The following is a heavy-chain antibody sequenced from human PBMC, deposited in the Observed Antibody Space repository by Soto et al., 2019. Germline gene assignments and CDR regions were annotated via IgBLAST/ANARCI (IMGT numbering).Heavy chain of an antibody. D-gene: IGHD4-17*01. CDR2: ISAYNGNA. J-gene: IGHJ5*02. CDR3: ARDSNDYGGFEP. CDR1: GYTFTSYG. V-gene: IGHV1-18*04. Sequence: ASVKVSCKASGYTFTSYGISWVRQAPGQGPEWMGWISAYNGNANYEQKLQGRVTMTTDTSTSTAYMELRSLRSDDTAVYYCARDSNDYGGFEPWGQGTLVIVSS.